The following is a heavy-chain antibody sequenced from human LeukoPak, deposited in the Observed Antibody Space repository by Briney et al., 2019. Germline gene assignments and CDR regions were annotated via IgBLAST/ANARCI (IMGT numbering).Heavy chain of an antibody. CDR1: GGSISSYY. Sequence: SETLSLTCTVSGGSISSYYWSWIRQPPGKGLEWIGYIYYSGSTNYNPSLKSRVTISVDTSKNQFSLKLSSVTAADTAVYYCAREVIIFPDYYYYGLDVWGQGTTVTVSS. D-gene: IGHD3-9*01. CDR3: AREVIIFPDYYYYGLDV. V-gene: IGHV4-59*01. CDR2: IYYSGST. J-gene: IGHJ6*02.